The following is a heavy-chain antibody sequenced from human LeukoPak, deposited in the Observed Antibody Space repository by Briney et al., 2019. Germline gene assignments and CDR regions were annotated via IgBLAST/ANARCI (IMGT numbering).Heavy chain of an antibody. Sequence: GRSLRLSCAASGFTFSSYVMHWVRQAPGKGLEWVAVISYDGSNKYYEDSVKGRFTISRDNSKNTLYLQMNSLRAEDTAVYYCAKGGENYYGSGSYYGNYFDYWGQGTLVTVSS. J-gene: IGHJ4*02. D-gene: IGHD3-10*01. CDR3: AKGGENYYGSGSYYGNYFDY. V-gene: IGHV3-30*18. CDR1: GFTFSSYV. CDR2: ISYDGSNK.